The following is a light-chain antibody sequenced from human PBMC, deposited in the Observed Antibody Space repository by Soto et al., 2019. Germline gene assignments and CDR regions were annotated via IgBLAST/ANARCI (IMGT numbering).Light chain of an antibody. CDR1: QSIGSRF. Sequence: EIVLTQSPDTLPSSAGGRATLSCRASQSIGSRFLAWYQQKPGQAPRLLIYGASSRATGIPERFSGSGSGTDFTLTISSLEPEDVAVYYCHQYSRSPYTFGQGTKLEIK. CDR3: HQYSRSPYT. CDR2: GAS. V-gene: IGKV3-20*01. J-gene: IGKJ2*01.